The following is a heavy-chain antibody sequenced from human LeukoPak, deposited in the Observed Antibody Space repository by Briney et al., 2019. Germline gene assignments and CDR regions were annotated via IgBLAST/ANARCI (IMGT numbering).Heavy chain of an antibody. CDR1: EYTFTDYA. CDR3: ARGRWSATTASYYLDF. Sequence: VASVKVSCEAPEYTFTDYAINWVRQAPGQRLEWMGWINAGNGNTRYSQRFQGRVTITRDTSASTAYMELSSLTSEDTAVYYCARGRWSATTASYYLDFWGQGTLVTVSS. D-gene: IGHD5-24*01. CDR2: INAGNGNT. V-gene: IGHV1-3*01. J-gene: IGHJ4*02.